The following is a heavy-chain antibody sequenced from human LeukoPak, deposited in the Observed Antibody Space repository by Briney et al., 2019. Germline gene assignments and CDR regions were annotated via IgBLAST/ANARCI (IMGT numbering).Heavy chain of an antibody. CDR3: ALNGREVPSGAFDI. V-gene: IGHV3-7*03. CDR1: GFALSSHW. J-gene: IGHJ3*02. CDR2: VNRDGSET. D-gene: IGHD3-16*02. Sequence: PGGSLRLSCAASGFALSSHWMTWVRQVPGRGPEWVANVNRDGSETYYLDSVKGRFTISKDNAKNSLYLQMNSLRAEDTAVYYCALNGREVPSGAFDIWGQGTMVTVSS.